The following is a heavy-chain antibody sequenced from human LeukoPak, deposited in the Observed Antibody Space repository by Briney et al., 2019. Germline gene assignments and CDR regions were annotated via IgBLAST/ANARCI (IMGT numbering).Heavy chain of an antibody. D-gene: IGHD6-19*01. J-gene: IGHJ5*02. CDR1: GGSISSSSYY. CDR2: IYYSGST. Sequence: PSETLSLTCTVSGGSISSSSYYWGWIRQPPGKGLEWIGSIYYSGSTYYNPSLKSRVTMSVDTSKNQFSLKLSSVTAADTAVYYCALTRDSSGWYFGGVRGVWFDPWGQGTLVTVSS. CDR3: ALTRDSSGWYFGGVRGVWFDP. V-gene: IGHV4-39*07.